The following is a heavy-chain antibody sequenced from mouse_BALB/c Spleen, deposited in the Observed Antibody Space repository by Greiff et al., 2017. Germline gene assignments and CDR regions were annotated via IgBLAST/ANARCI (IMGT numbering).Heavy chain of an antibody. CDR1: GFTFNTYA. J-gene: IGHJ1*01. V-gene: IGHV10-3*03. Sequence: EVKLVESGGGLVQPKGSLKLSCAASGFTFNTYAMHWVCQAPGKGLEWVARIRSKSNNYATYYADSVKDRFTISRDDSQSMLYLQMNNLKTEDTAMYYCVREITGYFDVWGAGTTVTVSS. D-gene: IGHD4-1*01. CDR3: VREITGYFDV. CDR2: IRSKSNNYAT.